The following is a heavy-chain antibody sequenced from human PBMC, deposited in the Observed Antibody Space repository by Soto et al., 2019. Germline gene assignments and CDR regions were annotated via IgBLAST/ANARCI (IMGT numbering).Heavy chain of an antibody. J-gene: IGHJ5*02. D-gene: IGHD6-13*01. Sequence: QITLKESGPTLVKPTQTLTLTCTFSGFSLSTSGVGVGWIRQPPGKALEWLALIYWDDDKRYSPSLKSRLTITQDTPKNQGVLKMNNMDPVDTATYYCAHRGSSWPFDPWGQGTLVTVSS. CDR3: AHRGSSWPFDP. CDR1: GFSLSTSGVG. CDR2: IYWDDDK. V-gene: IGHV2-5*02.